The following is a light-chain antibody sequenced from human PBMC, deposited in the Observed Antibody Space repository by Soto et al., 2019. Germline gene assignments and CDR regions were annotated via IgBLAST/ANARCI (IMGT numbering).Light chain of an antibody. CDR2: DAS. Sequence: EIVLTQSPGTLSLSPGERATLSCRASQSVSSHLAWYQQKPGQAPRLLIYDASNRATGIPARFSGSGSGTDFTLTISSLEPDDFAVYYCQQRADWPITFGQGTKVDTK. V-gene: IGKV3-11*01. CDR3: QQRADWPIT. J-gene: IGKJ1*01. CDR1: QSVSSH.